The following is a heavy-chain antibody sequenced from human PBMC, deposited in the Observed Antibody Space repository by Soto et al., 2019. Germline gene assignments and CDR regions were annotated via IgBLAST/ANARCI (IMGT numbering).Heavy chain of an antibody. V-gene: IGHV1-8*01. CDR2: MNPNSGNT. CDR1: GYTFTRYD. CDR3: ARVGHSITIFGVVPTYGMDV. J-gene: IGHJ6*02. D-gene: IGHD3-3*01. Sequence: ASVKVSCKASGYTFTRYDINWVRQATGQGREWMGWMNPNSGNTGYAQKFQGRVTMTRNTSISTAYMELRSLRSEDTAVYYCARVGHSITIFGVVPTYGMDVWGQGTTVTVSS.